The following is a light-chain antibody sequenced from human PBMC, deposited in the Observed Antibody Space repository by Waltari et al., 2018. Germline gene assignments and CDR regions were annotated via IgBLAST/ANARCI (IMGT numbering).Light chain of an antibody. CDR2: DAS. Sequence: ESVLRQSPATLSLSPGERATPSCRASQSVSSYLAWYQQKPGQAPRLLIYDASNRATGIPARSSGSGSGTDFTLTISRLEPEDFAVYYCQQRSNWPPYTFGQGTKLEIK. CDR3: QQRSNWPPYT. J-gene: IGKJ2*01. V-gene: IGKV3-11*01. CDR1: QSVSSY.